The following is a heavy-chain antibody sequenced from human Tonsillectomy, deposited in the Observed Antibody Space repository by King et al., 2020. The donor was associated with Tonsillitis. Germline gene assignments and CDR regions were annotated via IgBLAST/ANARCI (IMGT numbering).Heavy chain of an antibody. CDR1: GGSISSYY. CDR2: IYYSGST. J-gene: IGHJ4*02. Sequence: VQLQESGPGLVKPSETLSLTCTVSGGSISSYYWNWLRQPPGKGLEWIGYIYYSGSTNYNPSLKSRVTISVDTSKNQFSLKLSSVTAADTAVYYCAIGYYGSGSYLPAFDYWGQGTLVTVSS. CDR3: AIGYYGSGSYLPAFDY. V-gene: IGHV4-59*08. D-gene: IGHD3-10*01.